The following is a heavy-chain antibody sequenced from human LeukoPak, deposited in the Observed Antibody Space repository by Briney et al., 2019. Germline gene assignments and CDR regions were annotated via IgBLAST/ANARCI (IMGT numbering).Heavy chain of an antibody. CDR2: ISYDGSNK. CDR3: ARDPYRPLELYSGRRPDWFDP. CDR1: GFTFSSYD. D-gene: IGHD1-26*01. V-gene: IGHV3-30*04. J-gene: IGHJ5*02. Sequence: PGGSLRLSCAASGFTFSSYDMHWVRQAPGKGREWVADISYDGSNKYYADSVKGRFTISRDNSKNTLYLQTNSLRAEDTAVYYCARDPYRPLELYSGRRPDWFDPWGQGTLVTVSS.